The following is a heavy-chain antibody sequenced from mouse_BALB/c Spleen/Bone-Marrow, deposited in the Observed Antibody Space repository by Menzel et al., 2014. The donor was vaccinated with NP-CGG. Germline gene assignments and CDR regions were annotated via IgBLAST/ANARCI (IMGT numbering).Heavy chain of an antibody. V-gene: IGHV5-15*02. CDR1: GFNFSDYG. Sequence: EVKLVESGGGVVQPGGSRKLSCAASGFNFSDYGMAWVRLSPGKGLEWVAVXSNLAYSIYYEDTVTGRVTISRENAKNPLYLKMSRQRFXYXAXYYCTKXXXXXXXXXXXXWGQGTTLTVSS. J-gene: IGHJ2*01. CDR2: XSNLAYSI. CDR3: TKXXXXXXXXXXXX.